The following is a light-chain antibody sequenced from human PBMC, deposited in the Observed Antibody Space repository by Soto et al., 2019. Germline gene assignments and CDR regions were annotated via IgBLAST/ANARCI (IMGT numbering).Light chain of an antibody. Sequence: QSALTQPPSASGTPGQRVTISCSGSSSNIGTNYVYWYQQLPGTAPKLLIYSNNQRPSGVPDRFSGSKSGTSASLAISGLQSEDEADYYCAAWDDSLNGYVFGTGTKLTVL. J-gene: IGLJ1*01. CDR2: SNN. CDR1: SSNIGTNY. CDR3: AAWDDSLNGYV. V-gene: IGLV1-44*01.